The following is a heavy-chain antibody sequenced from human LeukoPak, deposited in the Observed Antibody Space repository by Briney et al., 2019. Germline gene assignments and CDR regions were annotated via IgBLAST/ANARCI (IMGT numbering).Heavy chain of an antibody. V-gene: IGHV1-2*02. J-gene: IGHJ5*02. D-gene: IGHD3-10*01. Sequence: ASVKVSCKASGYTFTGYYMHWVPQAPGQGLEWMGWINPNSGGTNYAQKFQGRVTMTRDTSISTAYMELSRLRSDDTAVYYCARDASRMVRGVIIGDWFDPWGQGTLVTVSS. CDR1: GYTFTGYY. CDR3: ARDASRMVRGVIIGDWFDP. CDR2: INPNSGGT.